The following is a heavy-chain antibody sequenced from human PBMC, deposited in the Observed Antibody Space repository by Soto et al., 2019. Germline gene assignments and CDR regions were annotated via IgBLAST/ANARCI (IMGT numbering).Heavy chain of an antibody. J-gene: IGHJ5*02. Sequence: SETLSLTCTVSGGSISSGGYYWSWIRQHPGKGLEWIGYIYYSGSTYYSPSLKSRVTISVDTSKNQFSLKLSSVTAADTAVYYCARERLRNDFWSGYYMGSNWFDPWGQGTLVTVSS. CDR1: GGSISSGGYY. CDR3: ARERLRNDFWSGYYMGSNWFDP. V-gene: IGHV4-31*03. D-gene: IGHD3-3*01. CDR2: IYYSGST.